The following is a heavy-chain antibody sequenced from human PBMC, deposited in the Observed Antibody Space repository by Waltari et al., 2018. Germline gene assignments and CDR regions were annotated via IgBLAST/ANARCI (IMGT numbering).Heavy chain of an antibody. Sequence: QVQLQQWGAGLLKPSETLSLTCAVYGGSFSGYYWSWIRQPPGKGLEWIGEINHSGSTNYNPSLKSRVTISVDTSKNQFSLKLSSVTAADTAVYYCARGTMVRGVHLGGYYYYYGMDVWGQGTTVTVSS. CDR1: GGSFSGYY. V-gene: IGHV4-34*01. D-gene: IGHD3-10*01. CDR3: ARGTMVRGVHLGGYYYYYGMDV. CDR2: INHSGST. J-gene: IGHJ6*02.